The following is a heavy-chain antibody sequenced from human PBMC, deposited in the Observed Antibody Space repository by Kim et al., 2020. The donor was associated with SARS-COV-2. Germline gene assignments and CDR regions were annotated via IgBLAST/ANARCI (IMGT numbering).Heavy chain of an antibody. D-gene: IGHD6-13*01. Sequence: GGSLRLSCAASGLTFSNAWMSWVRQAPGKGLEWVGRIKSKTDGGTTDYAAPVKGRFTISRDDSKNTLYLQMNSLKTEDTAVYYCTTEGTGSSWSWNTLSYYYYGMDVWGQGTTVTVSS. CDR3: TTEGTGSSWSWNTLSYYYYGMDV. V-gene: IGHV3-15*01. CDR2: IKSKTDGGTT. J-gene: IGHJ6*02. CDR1: GLTFSNAW.